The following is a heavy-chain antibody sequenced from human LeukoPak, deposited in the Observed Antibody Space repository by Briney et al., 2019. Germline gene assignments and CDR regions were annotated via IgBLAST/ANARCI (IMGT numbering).Heavy chain of an antibody. D-gene: IGHD5-24*01. V-gene: IGHV3-15*01. Sequence: PRGSLRLSCAASGFTFSNAWMSWVRQAPGKGLEWVGRIKSKTDGGTTDYAAPVKGRFTISRDDSKNTLHLQMNSLKTEDTAVYYCTTAAKRWLQTDYWGQGTLVTVSS. CDR3: TTAAKRWLQTDY. J-gene: IGHJ4*02. CDR2: IKSKTDGGTT. CDR1: GFTFSNAW.